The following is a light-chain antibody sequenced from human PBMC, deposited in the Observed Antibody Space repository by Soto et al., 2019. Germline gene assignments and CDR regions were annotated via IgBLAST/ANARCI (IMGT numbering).Light chain of an antibody. V-gene: IGKV1-5*01. CDR2: DAS. CDR1: QSISNW. CDR3: QHYDLFSYT. Sequence: DIQMIQSPSTLSASVGDRVTITCRASQSISNWLAWYQQKPGKAPKLLIYDASHLESGVPSRFSGSASGTEFTLTIRSLQPDDFATYYCQHYDLFSYTFGQGTKLEIK. J-gene: IGKJ2*01.